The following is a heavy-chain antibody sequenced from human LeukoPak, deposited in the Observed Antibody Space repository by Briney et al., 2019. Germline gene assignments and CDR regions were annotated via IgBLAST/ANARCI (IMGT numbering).Heavy chain of an antibody. CDR1: GFTLSDHF. Sequence: GGSLRLSCAASGFTLSDHFMDWVRQAPGKGLEWVGRSRNKANSYTTVYAASVKGRFTISRDDSADSLYLQMNSLEVEDTAVYFCARGHNSFDIWGQGTMVTVSS. D-gene: IGHD2/OR15-2a*01. CDR3: ARGHNSFDI. CDR2: SRNKANSYTT. V-gene: IGHV3-72*01. J-gene: IGHJ3*02.